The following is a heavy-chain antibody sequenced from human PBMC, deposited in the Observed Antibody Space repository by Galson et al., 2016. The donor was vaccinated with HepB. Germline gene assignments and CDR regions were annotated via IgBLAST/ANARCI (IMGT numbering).Heavy chain of an antibody. CDR1: GVPVRTFY. Sequence: SETLSLTRTVSGVPVRTFYWSWVRHPPGKGLEWLGYISYSGTADYNPSLKSRVTISMDKSKNQVSLKLNSTTAADTAVYYCARNDVLQVFHGMDVWGPGTTVTVSS. J-gene: IGHJ6*02. V-gene: IGHV4-59*02. CDR2: ISYSGTA. CDR3: ARNDVLQVFHGMDV. D-gene: IGHD4-11*01.